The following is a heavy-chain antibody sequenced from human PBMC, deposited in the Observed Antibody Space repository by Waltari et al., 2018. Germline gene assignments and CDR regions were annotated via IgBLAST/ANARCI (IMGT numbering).Heavy chain of an antibody. CDR2: IRREPYNYAT. V-gene: IGHV3-73*01. Sequence: EVQVVESGGGLVQPGGSLKLSCATSGFSFSGSSIHWVRQTSGKGFEWVGLIRREPYNYATAYSASVKGRFTISRDDSKNTAFLQMNSLMTEDTAVYYCSGGEVTGTDFWGQGTLVTVSS. J-gene: IGHJ4*02. CDR1: GFSFSGSS. D-gene: IGHD6-19*01. CDR3: SGGEVTGTDF.